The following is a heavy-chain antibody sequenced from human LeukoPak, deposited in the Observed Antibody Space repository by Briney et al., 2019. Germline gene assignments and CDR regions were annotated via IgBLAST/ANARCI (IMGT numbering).Heavy chain of an antibody. CDR3: ARVGIAATSSPYFDY. Sequence: PSQTLSLTCTVSGGAISSGAYSWSWIRQHPGKGLEWIGYIYYSGSTYYNPSLKSRVTISVDTSKNQFSLKLSSVTAADTAVYYCARVGIAATSSPYFDYWGQGTLVTVSS. CDR2: IYYSGST. CDR1: GGAISSGAYS. D-gene: IGHD1-26*01. V-gene: IGHV4-31*03. J-gene: IGHJ4*02.